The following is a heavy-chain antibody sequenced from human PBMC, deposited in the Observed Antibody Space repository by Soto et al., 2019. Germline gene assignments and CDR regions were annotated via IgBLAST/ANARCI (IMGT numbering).Heavy chain of an antibody. CDR3: ARGSGPMIEWH. CDR1: GYTFTSYA. J-gene: IGHJ4*02. CDR2: INAGNGNT. D-gene: IGHD3-22*01. V-gene: IGHV1-3*01. Sequence: ASVKVSCKASGYTFTSYAMHWVRQAPGQRLEWMGWINAGNGNTKYSQKFQGRVTITRDTSASTAYMELSSLISEDTAVYYCARGSGPMIEWHWGQGTLVTVSS.